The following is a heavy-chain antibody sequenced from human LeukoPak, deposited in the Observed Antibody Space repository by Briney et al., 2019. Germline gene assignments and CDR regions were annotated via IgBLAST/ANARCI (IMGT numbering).Heavy chain of an antibody. CDR2: IYTSGST. CDR3: ARDRPLSYSGCYPYYYYYYMDV. D-gene: IGHD6-19*01. V-gene: IGHV4-4*07. CDR1: GGSISSYY. J-gene: IGHJ6*03. Sequence: SETLSLTCTVSGGSISSYYWSWIRQPAGKGLEWIGRIYTSGSTNYNPSLKSRVTMSVDTSKNQFSLKLSSVTAADTAVYYCARDRPLSYSGCYPYYYYYYMDVWGKGTTVTISS.